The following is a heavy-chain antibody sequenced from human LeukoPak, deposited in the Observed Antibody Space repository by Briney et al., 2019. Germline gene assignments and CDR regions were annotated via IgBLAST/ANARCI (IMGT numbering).Heavy chain of an antibody. CDR1: GFTFSSYS. Sequence: PGGSLRLSCAASGFTFSSYSMNWVRQAPGKGLEWVSVIYSGGSTYYADSVKGRFTISRDNSKNTLYLQMNSLRAEDTAVYYCARDPRWYYYDSSGYPYWGQGTLVTVSS. J-gene: IGHJ4*02. D-gene: IGHD3-22*01. CDR2: IYSGGST. CDR3: ARDPRWYYYDSSGYPY. V-gene: IGHV3-66*01.